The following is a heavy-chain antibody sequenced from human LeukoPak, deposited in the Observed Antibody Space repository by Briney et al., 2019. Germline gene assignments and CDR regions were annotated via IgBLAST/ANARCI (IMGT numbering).Heavy chain of an antibody. CDR3: ARLPSIILFDY. J-gene: IGHJ4*02. D-gene: IGHD3-3*02. Sequence: SETLSLTCTVSGGSISSSSYYWGWIRQPPGKGLEWIGSIYYSGSTYYNPSLKSRVTISVDTSKNQFSLKLSSVTAADTAVYYCARLPSIILFDYWGQGTLVTVSS. CDR2: IYYSGST. CDR1: GGSISSSSYY. V-gene: IGHV4-39*01.